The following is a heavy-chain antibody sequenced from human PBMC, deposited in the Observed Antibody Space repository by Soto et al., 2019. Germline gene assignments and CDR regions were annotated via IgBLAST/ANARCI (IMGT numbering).Heavy chain of an antibody. CDR3: ARLGGRNYDILTGCLFDP. J-gene: IGHJ5*02. CDR1: GGSISSSSYY. D-gene: IGHD3-9*01. CDR2: IYYSGRT. V-gene: IGHV4-39*01. Sequence: QLQLQESGPGLVKPSETLSLTCTVSGGSISSSSYYWGWIRQPPGKGLEWIGSIYYSGRTYYNPSLKSRVTISVHTSKSQFSLKLSSVTDADTAVYYCARLGGRNYDILTGCLFDPWGQGTLVTVSS.